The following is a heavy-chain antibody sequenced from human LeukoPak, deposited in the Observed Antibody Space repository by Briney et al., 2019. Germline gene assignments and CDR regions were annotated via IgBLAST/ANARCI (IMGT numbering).Heavy chain of an antibody. CDR1: GFTFSTSP. V-gene: IGHV3-48*04. CDR2: ISSSSGTI. CDR3: ARGPGSGHYFGY. D-gene: IGHD2-15*01. J-gene: IGHJ4*02. Sequence: GGSLRLSCAASGFTFSTSPMNWVRQAPGKGPEWVSYISSSSGTISYADSVKGRFTISRDNAENSLYLQMNSLRAEDTAVYYCARGPGSGHYFGYWGQGTLVTVSS.